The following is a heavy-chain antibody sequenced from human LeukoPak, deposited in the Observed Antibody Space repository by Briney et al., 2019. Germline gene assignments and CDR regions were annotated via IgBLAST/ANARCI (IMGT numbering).Heavy chain of an antibody. V-gene: IGHV3-21*01. Sequence: PGGSLRLSCAASGFTFSSYSMNWVRQAPGKGLEWVASISSSSSYIYYADSVKGRFTISRDNAKNSLYLQMNSLRAADTAVYYCARAGIVGATSAFDIWGQGTMVTVSS. J-gene: IGHJ3*02. CDR2: ISSSSSYI. CDR1: GFTFSSYS. D-gene: IGHD1-26*01. CDR3: ARAGIVGATSAFDI.